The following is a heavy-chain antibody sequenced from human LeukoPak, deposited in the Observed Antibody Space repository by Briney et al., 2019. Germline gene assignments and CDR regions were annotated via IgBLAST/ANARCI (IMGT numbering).Heavy chain of an antibody. V-gene: IGHV3-33*01. CDR1: GFSFSSYG. CDR2: IWYDGSNK. D-gene: IGHD4/OR15-4a*01. Sequence: GRSLRLSCAASGFSFSSYGMHWVRQAPGKGLEWVAVIWYDGSNKYYADSVKGRFTISRDNSKNTLYLQMNSLKTEDTAVYYCTRDYGGHWGQGTLVTVSS. CDR3: TRDYGGH. J-gene: IGHJ4*02.